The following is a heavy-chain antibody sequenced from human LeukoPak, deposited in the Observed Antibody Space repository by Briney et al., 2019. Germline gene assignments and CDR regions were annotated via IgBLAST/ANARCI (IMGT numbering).Heavy chain of an antibody. CDR1: GGSISSYY. J-gene: IGHJ4*02. V-gene: IGHV4-59*01. CDR3: AREGYYDSSGYLPFDY. CDR2: IYYSGST. D-gene: IGHD3-22*01. Sequence: KASETLSLTCTVSGGSISSYYWIWLRQPPGKGLEWIGYIYYSGSTNYNPSLKSRVTISVDTSKNQFSLKLSSVTAADTAVYYCAREGYYDSSGYLPFDYWGQGTLVTVSS.